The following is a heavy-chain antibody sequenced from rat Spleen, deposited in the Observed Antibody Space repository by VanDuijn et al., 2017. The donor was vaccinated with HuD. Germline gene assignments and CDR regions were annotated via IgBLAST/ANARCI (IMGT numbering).Heavy chain of an antibody. CDR2: MWRGGNT. CDR1: GFSLTRYN. V-gene: IGHV2-45*01. D-gene: IGHD1-12*02. CDR3: ARSAKYYYDGSYYYVHFDY. Sequence: QVQLMESGPGLVQPSETLSLTCTVSGFSLTRYNVHWVRQPPGTGLEWMGVMWRGGNTDYHSAPKSRLSISRDTPKSQVTLKMNSLQTEDTAMYFCARSAKYYYDGSYYYVHFDYWGQGVMVTVSS. J-gene: IGHJ2*01.